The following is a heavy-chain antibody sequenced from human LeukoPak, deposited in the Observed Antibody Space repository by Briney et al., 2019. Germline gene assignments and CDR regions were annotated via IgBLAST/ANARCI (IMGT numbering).Heavy chain of an antibody. CDR1: GGTFSSYA. Sequence: GASVKVSCKASGGTFSSYAISWARQAPGQGLEWMGGIIPIFGTANYARKFQGRVTITTDESTSTAYMELSSLRSEDTAVYYCARGRGIVGATTSEYDYWGQGTLVTVSS. D-gene: IGHD1-26*01. V-gene: IGHV1-69*05. CDR2: IIPIFGTA. CDR3: ARGRGIVGATTSEYDY. J-gene: IGHJ4*02.